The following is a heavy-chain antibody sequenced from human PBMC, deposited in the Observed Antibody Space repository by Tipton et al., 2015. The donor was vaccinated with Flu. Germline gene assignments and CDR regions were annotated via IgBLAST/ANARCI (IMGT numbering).Heavy chain of an antibody. CDR2: IYTSGNT. D-gene: IGHD6-19*01. J-gene: IGHJ4*02. Sequence: TLSLTCTVSGGSIISSSFYWGWIRQPPGKGLEWIGRIYTSGNTNYSPSLKSRVTMSVDTSKNQFSLKLSSMTAADTAVYYCARGQGNSGWRYFDYWGQGTLVTVSS. V-gene: IGHV4-61*02. CDR1: GGSIISSSFY. CDR3: ARGQGNSGWRYFDY.